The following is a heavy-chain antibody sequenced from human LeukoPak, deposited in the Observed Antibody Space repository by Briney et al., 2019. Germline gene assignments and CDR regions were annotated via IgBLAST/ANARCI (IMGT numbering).Heavy chain of an antibody. J-gene: IGHJ4*02. CDR2: ISWNSGSI. CDR1: GFTFDDYA. V-gene: IGHV3-9*01. D-gene: IGHD6-13*01. CDR3: AKGSRSSRGSFDY. Sequence: GGSLRLSCAASGFTFDDYAMHWVRQAPGKGLEWVSGISWNSGSIGYADSVKGRFTIFRDNAKNSLYLQMNSLRAEDTALYYCAKGSRSSRGSFDYWGQGTLVTVSS.